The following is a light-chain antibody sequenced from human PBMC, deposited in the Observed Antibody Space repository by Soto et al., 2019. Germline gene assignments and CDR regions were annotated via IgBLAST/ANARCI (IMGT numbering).Light chain of an antibody. V-gene: IGKV3D-15*01. J-gene: IGKJ1*01. CDR1: QSVSSRY. CDR3: QQCNNWPRK. Sequence: EIVLTQSPGTLSLSPGEIATLSCSASQSVSSRYLAWYQQRPGQAPRLLIYGASNRATGIPDRFSGSGSGTEFTLTISSLQSEDFAFYYCQQCNNWPRKCGQGTKGDIK. CDR2: GAS.